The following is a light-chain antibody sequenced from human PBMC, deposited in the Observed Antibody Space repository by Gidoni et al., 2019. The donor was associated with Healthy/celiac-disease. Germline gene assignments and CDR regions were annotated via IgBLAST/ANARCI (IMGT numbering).Light chain of an antibody. J-gene: IGKJ3*01. V-gene: IGKV2-28*01. Sequence: DSVMTQSPLSLPVTPGEPASISCRSSQCLLHSNGYNSLDWYLQKPGQSPQLLIYWGSNRASGVPDRFSGSGSGTDFTLKISRVEAEYVGVYYCMQALQTPFTFGPGTKVDIK. CDR3: MQALQTPFT. CDR2: WGS. CDR1: QCLLHSNGYNS.